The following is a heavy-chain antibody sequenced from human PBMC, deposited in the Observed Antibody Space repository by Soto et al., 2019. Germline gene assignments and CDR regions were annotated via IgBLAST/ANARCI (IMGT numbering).Heavy chain of an antibody. D-gene: IGHD4-17*01. CDR3: ARLTTVVNGGFRYYFDY. CDR1: GCTFSSYA. CDR2: IIPIFGTA. Sequence: ASVKVSCKASGCTFSSYAISWVRQAPGQGLEWMGGIIPIFGTANYAQKFQGRVTITADESTSTAYMELSSLRSEDTAVYYCARLTTVVNGGFRYYFDYWGQGTLVTVSS. V-gene: IGHV1-69*13. J-gene: IGHJ4*02.